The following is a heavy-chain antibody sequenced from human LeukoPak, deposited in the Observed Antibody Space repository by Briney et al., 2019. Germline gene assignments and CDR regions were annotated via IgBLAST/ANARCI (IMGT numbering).Heavy chain of an antibody. Sequence: PGGSLRLSCAASGFIVSGDFMSWVRQAPGKGLEWVSVIYSDGSTYYADSVKGRFTISRDNAKNSLYLQMNSLRAEDTAVYYCARHLGYSSGWYDFDYWGQGTLVTVSS. D-gene: IGHD6-19*01. CDR1: GFIVSGDF. CDR2: IYSDGST. V-gene: IGHV3-66*04. J-gene: IGHJ4*02. CDR3: ARHLGYSSGWYDFDY.